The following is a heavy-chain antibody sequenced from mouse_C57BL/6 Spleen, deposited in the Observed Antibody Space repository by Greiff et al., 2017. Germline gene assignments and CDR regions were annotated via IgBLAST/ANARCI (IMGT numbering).Heavy chain of an antibody. CDR3: ARYMTTVVSTEYFDV. CDR2: IRNKANGYTT. V-gene: IGHV7-3*01. CDR1: GFTFTDYY. Sequence: EVKVVESGGGLVQPGGSLSLSCAASGFTFTDYYMSWVRQPPGKALEWLGFIRNKANGYTTEYSASVKGRFTISRDNSQSILYLQMNALRAEDSATYYCARYMTTVVSTEYFDVWGTGTTVTVSS. D-gene: IGHD1-1*01. J-gene: IGHJ1*03.